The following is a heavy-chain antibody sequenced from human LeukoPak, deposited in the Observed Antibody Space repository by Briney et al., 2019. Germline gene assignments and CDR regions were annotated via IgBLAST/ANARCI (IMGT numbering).Heavy chain of an antibody. CDR1: GFSFSDYY. CDR3: ARTLVAAPGTKGGP. Sequence: GGSLRLSCAASGFSFSDYYMSWIRQAPGKGLEWLSYTDGSSTFTNYADSVKGRFTISRDNAKNSLYLQMNSLRAEDSAVYYCARTLVAAPGTKGGPWGRGTLVTVSS. J-gene: IGHJ5*02. CDR2: TDGSSTFT. V-gene: IGHV3-11*03. D-gene: IGHD6-13*01.